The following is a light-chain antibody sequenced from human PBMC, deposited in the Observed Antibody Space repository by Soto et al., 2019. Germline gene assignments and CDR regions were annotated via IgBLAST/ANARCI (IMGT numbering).Light chain of an antibody. CDR2: DAS. V-gene: IGKV1-5*01. CDR3: QQFNTYPA. Sequence: DILMTQSPSTLSASVGDRVTITCRASQNINRWLAWYQQKPGKAPKLLIYDASNLESGVPSRFSGSGSGTDFTLTISGLQPDDFATYYCQQFNTYPAFGQGTKVELK. J-gene: IGKJ1*01. CDR1: QNINRW.